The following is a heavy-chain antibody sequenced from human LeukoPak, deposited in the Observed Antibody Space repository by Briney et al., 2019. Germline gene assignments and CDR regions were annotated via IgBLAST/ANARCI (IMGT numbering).Heavy chain of an antibody. V-gene: IGHV3-74*01. D-gene: IGHD3-9*01. J-gene: IGHJ6*02. CDR1: GFTFSNAW. CDR3: AVILRYLGGMDV. CDR2: INNDGSNT. Sequence: GSLRLSCAASGFTFSNAWMSWVRQAPGKGLVWVSRINNDGSNTTYADSVKGRFTISRDNAKKTLYLQMNSLRAEDTAVYYCAVILRYLGGMDVWGQGTTVTVSS.